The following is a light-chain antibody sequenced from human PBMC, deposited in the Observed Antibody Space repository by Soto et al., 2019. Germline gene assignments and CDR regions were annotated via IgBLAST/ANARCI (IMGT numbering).Light chain of an antibody. V-gene: IGLV2-8*01. CDR2: DVS. CDR1: SSDVGGYNY. CDR3: TSYVGSNNWV. J-gene: IGLJ2*01. Sequence: QSALTQPPSASGSPGQSVTISCTGTSSDVGGYNYVSWYQQYPGKAPKLMIFDVSKRPSGVPNRFSGSKSGNTASLTVSGLQAEDEADYYCTSYVGSNNWVFGGGTKVTVL.